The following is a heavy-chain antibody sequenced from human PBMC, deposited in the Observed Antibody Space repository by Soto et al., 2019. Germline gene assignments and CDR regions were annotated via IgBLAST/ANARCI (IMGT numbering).Heavy chain of an antibody. CDR2: ISGSGGST. CDR3: AKDGHSYCSSTSCYPHYYYYYGMDV. V-gene: IGHV3-23*01. Sequence: GGSLRLSCAASGFTFSSYAMSRVRQAPGKGLEWVSAISGSGGSTYYADSVKGRFTISRDNSKNTLYLQMNSLRAEDTAVYYCAKDGHSYCSSTSCYPHYYYYYGMDVWGQGTTVTVSS. CDR1: GFTFSSYA. D-gene: IGHD2-2*01. J-gene: IGHJ6*02.